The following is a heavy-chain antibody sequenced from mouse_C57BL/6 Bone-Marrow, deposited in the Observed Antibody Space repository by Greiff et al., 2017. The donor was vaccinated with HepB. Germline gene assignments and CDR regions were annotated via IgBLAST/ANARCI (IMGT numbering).Heavy chain of an antibody. J-gene: IGHJ2*01. D-gene: IGHD1-1*01. Sequence: EVQLQQSGPELVKPGASVKMSCKASGYTFTDYNMHWVKQSHGKSLEWIGYINPNNGGTSYNQKFKGKATLTVNKSSSTAYMELRSLTSEDSAVYYCANYYGSSYDPFFDYWGQGTTLTVSS. CDR2: INPNNGGT. CDR1: GYTFTDYN. CDR3: ANYYGSSYDPFFDY. V-gene: IGHV1-22*01.